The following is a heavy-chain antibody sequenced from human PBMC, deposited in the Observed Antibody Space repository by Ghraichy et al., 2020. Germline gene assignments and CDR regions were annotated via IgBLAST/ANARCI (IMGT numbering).Heavy chain of an antibody. J-gene: IGHJ6*02. CDR2: INHGGDT. V-gene: IGHV4-34*01. CDR1: GGSFSGYY. Sequence: SQTLSLTCAVYGGSFSGYYWSWIRQPPGKGLEWIGEINHGGDTSYNPSLKSRVTISVDMSKTQFSLKMTSVTAADTAVYYCARGGVTVVIPDYYGLDVWGQGTTVTVAS. D-gene: IGHD2-21*01. CDR3: ARGGVTVVIPDYYGLDV.